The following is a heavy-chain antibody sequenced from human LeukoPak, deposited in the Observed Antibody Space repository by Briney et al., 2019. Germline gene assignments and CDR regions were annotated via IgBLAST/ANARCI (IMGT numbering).Heavy chain of an antibody. CDR3: AREGRGSSGSALDY. J-gene: IGHJ4*02. D-gene: IGHD3-22*01. CDR1: GGSISSGDYY. CDR2: IYYSGST. V-gene: IGHV4-30-4*01. Sequence: SETLSLTCTVSGGSISSGDYYWSWIRQPPEKGLEWIGYIYYSGSTYYNPSLKSRVTISVDTSKNQFSLKLSSVTAADTAVYYCAREGRGSSGSALDYWGQGTLVTVSS.